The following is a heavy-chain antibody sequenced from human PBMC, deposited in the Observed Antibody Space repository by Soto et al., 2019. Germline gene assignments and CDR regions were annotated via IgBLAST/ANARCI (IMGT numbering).Heavy chain of an antibody. Sequence: TSETLSLTCTVSGGSISSYYWSWIRQPPGKGLEWIGYIYYSGSTNYNTSLKSRVTISVDTSKNQFSLKLSSVTAADTAVYYCARAKRSSIAARQPKYYFDYWGQGTLVTVSS. CDR1: GGSISSYY. CDR3: ARAKRSSIAARQPKYYFDY. D-gene: IGHD6-6*01. J-gene: IGHJ4*02. V-gene: IGHV4-59*08. CDR2: IYYSGST.